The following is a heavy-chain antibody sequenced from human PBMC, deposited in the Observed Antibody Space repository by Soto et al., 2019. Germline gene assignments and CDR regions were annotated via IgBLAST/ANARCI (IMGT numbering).Heavy chain of an antibody. Sequence: QVQLVQSGAEVKKPGASVKVSCKTSGYTFTSYDINWVRQATGQGLEWMGWMNPNSGNTAYAQKFQGRVTMNRHTSISRAYRALSSLRSEDTAVYYCARERSSGAFDIWGQGTMVTVSS. CDR2: MNPNSGNT. CDR1: GYTFTSYD. CDR3: ARERSSGAFDI. V-gene: IGHV1-8*01. J-gene: IGHJ3*02. D-gene: IGHD1-26*01.